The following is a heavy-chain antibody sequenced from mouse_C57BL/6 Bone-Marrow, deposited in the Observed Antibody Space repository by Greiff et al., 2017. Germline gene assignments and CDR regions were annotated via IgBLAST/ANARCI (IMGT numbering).Heavy chain of an antibody. CDR1: GFSLTSYG. CDR3: ASVFITTVVGGY. D-gene: IGHD1-1*01. CDR2: IWGVGST. V-gene: IGHV2-6*01. J-gene: IGHJ2*01. Sequence: VKLMESGPGLVAPSQSLSITCTVSGFSLTSYGVDWVRQSPGKGLEWLGVIWGVGSTNYNSALKSRLSISKDNSKSQVFLKMNSLQTDDTAMYYCASVFITTVVGGYWGQGTTLTVSS.